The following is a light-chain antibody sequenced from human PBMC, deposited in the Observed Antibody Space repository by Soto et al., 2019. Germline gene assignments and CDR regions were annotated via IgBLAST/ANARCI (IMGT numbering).Light chain of an antibody. CDR3: SGYTSRSAVV. CDR1: SSDVGGYNY. CDR2: EVS. J-gene: IGLJ2*01. V-gene: IGLV2-14*01. Sequence: QSALTQPASVSGSPGQSITISCTATSSDVGGYNYVSWFQQYPSKAHKLMSYEVSNRPSGVSNRFSGSKSGNTASLTISGLQAEDEADYYCSGYTSRSAVVFGGGTKLTVL.